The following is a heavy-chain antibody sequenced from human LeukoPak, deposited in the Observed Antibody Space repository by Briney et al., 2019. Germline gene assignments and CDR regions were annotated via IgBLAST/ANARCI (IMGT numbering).Heavy chain of an antibody. V-gene: IGHV3-33*05. D-gene: IGHD2-15*01. CDR3: ASDSYSPEYFQH. CDR2: ISYDGSHK. J-gene: IGHJ1*01. Sequence: GGSLRLSCAGLTLSNYDLHWVRQAPGKGLEWVASISYDGSHKYYIDSVKGRFTISRDNSKNTLYLQMNSLRAEDTAVYYCASDSYSPEYFQHWGQGTLVTVSS. CDR1: GLTLSNYD.